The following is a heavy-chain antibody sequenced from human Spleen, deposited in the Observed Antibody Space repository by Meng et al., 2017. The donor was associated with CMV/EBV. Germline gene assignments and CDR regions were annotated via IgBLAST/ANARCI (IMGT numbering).Heavy chain of an antibody. D-gene: IGHD4-11*01. CDR1: GFTFSTYS. CDR3: AKDRVRTAVTPRYYALGV. J-gene: IGHJ6*02. Sequence: GESLKISCAASGFTFSTYSMNWVRQAPGKGLEWVSSISSTSGYIYYADSLKGRFIISRDNAKNSLYLQMNSLRVEDTAVYFCAKDRVRTAVTPRYYALGVWGQGTTVTVSS. V-gene: IGHV3-21*01. CDR2: ISSTSGYI.